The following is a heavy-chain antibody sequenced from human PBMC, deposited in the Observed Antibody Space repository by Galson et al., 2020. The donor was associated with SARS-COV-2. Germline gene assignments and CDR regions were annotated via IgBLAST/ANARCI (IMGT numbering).Heavy chain of an antibody. CDR1: GFTFSSYT. Sequence: GESLKISCAASGFTFSSYTMNWVRQTPEKGLELVAYIRSSSGTIYYADSVKGRFTISRDNAKSSLYLQLNSLRVEDTAVYYCARERLEYWGQGTLVTVSS. D-gene: IGHD1-1*01. CDR3: ARERLEY. J-gene: IGHJ4*02. CDR2: IRSSSGTI. V-gene: IGHV3-48*04.